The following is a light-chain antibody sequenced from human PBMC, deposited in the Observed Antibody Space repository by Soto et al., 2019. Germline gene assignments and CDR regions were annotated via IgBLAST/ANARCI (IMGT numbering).Light chain of an antibody. CDR2: EVS. V-gene: IGLV2-14*01. CDR1: SSDVGGYNY. CDR3: SSYSGSSTNV. J-gene: IGLJ1*01. Sequence: QSALTQPASVSGSPGQAITISCTGTSSDVGGYNYVSWYQQHPGKAPKLLIYEVSNRPSGVYNRFSGSKSGNTASLTISGLQAEDEGDYHCSSYSGSSTNVFGAGTKLTVL.